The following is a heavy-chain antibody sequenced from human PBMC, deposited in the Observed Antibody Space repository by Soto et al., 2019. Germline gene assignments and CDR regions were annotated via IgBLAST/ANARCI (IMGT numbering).Heavy chain of an antibody. V-gene: IGHV4-59*01. Sequence: PSETLSLTCTVSGCSIRSYYWTWIRQPPGKGLEWLGYIFYSGSTFYNPSLKSRVTISIHTSKSQFSLQLTSVTAADTAVYYCARGAADTAMVDSWGQGTLVTVSS. J-gene: IGHJ4*02. CDR2: IFYSGST. D-gene: IGHD5-18*01. CDR1: GCSIRSYY. CDR3: ARGAADTAMVDS.